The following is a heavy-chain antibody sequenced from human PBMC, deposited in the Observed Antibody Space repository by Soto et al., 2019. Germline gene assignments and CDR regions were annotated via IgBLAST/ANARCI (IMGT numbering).Heavy chain of an antibody. J-gene: IGHJ4*02. V-gene: IGHV4-59*02. Sequence: SETLSLTCTVSGASVSTGYWSWLRQPPGKGLEWIGFMYFGGSFNYNPSLTSRVTISVDTSKNQFPLKLTSVTAADTAVYYCARGQWLAFDYWGQGTLVTVS. CDR2: MYFGGSF. CDR1: GASVSTGY. CDR3: ARGQWLAFDY. D-gene: IGHD6-19*01.